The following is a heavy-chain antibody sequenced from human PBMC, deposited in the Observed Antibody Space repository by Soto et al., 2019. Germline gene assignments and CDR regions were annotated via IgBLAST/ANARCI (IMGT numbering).Heavy chain of an antibody. CDR1: GDSVSSIDAA. CDR3: VILVGNSWLDS. J-gene: IGHJ5*01. Sequence: SPTLSHTGATSGDSVSSIDAAWVWIRHCLSSGLEWLGRTYYRSKWYIDYVVCVKSLMTINPEPSNNRLSLQLNSVATVDSAVYECVILVGNSWLDSLGQGTLVTVSS. V-gene: IGHV6-1*01. CDR2: TYYRSKWYI. D-gene: IGHD2-2*01.